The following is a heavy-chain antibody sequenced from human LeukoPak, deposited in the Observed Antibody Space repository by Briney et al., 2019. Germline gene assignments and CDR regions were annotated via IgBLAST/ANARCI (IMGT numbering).Heavy chain of an antibody. CDR3: ARDSGSPQDAFDI. CDR2: ISSGSSFI. J-gene: IGHJ3*02. Sequence: PGGSLRLSCAASGFTFSSYSMNWVRQAPGKGLEWVSSISSGSSFIYYADSVKGLFTISRDNAKNSLYLQMNSLRAEDTAVYYCARDSGSPQDAFDIWGQGTMVTVSS. D-gene: IGHD6-13*01. CDR1: GFTFSSYS. V-gene: IGHV3-21*01.